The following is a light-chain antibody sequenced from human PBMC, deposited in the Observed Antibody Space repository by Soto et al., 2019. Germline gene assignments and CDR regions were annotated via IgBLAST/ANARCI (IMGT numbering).Light chain of an antibody. CDR3: SSFTSTSTFV. CDR2: EVS. Sequence: QSVLTQPASVSGSPGQSITISCTGTSXDVGGYNYVSWFQQHPGKAPKLLIFEVSNRPSGVSNRFSGSKSGNTASLTISGLQAEDEADYYCSSFTSTSTFVFGTGTKVNLL. CDR1: SXDVGGYNY. V-gene: IGLV2-14*01. J-gene: IGLJ1*01.